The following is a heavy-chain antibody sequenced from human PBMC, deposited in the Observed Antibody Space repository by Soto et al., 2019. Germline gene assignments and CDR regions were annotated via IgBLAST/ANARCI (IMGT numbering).Heavy chain of an antibody. J-gene: IGHJ4*02. CDR1: GGSFSGYY. V-gene: IGHV4-34*01. CDR2: INHSGST. D-gene: IGHD3-22*01. CDR3: SRGASGYYDSSGYYSPYYFDY. Sequence: SETLSLTCAVYGGSFSGYYWNWIRQPPGKGLEWIGEINHSGSTNYNPSLKSRVTISVDTSKNQFSLKLSSVTAADTAVYYCSRGASGYYDSSGYYSPYYFDYWGQGTLVTVS.